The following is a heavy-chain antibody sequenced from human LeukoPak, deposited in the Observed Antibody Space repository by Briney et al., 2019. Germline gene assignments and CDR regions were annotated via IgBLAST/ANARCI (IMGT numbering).Heavy chain of an antibody. J-gene: IGHJ4*02. V-gene: IGHV4-30-4*01. CDR2: VYDSWNN. Sequence: SETLSLTCTVSGDSINSGNSHWTWIRQPPGKGLEWLGSVYDSWNNYYNPSLESRITMSVDTSKNQYSLELSSVIAADTAVYYCASYFVVNGGRGYWGQGALVTVSS. CDR1: GDSINSGNSH. D-gene: IGHD3-10*02. CDR3: ASYFVVNGGRGY.